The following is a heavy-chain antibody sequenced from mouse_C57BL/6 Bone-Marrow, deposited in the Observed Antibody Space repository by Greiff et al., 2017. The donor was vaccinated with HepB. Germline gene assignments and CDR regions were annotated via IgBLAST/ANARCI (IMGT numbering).Heavy chain of an antibody. V-gene: IGHV7-3*01. CDR1: GFTFTDYY. J-gene: IGHJ1*03. CDR3: ARCPYWYFDV. CDR2: IRNKANGYTT. Sequence: EVQRVESGGGLVQPGGSLSLSCAASGFTFTDYYMSWVRQPPGKALEWLGFIRNKANGYTTEYSASVKGRFTISRDNSQSILYLQMNALRAEDSATYYCARCPYWYFDVWGTGTTVTVSS.